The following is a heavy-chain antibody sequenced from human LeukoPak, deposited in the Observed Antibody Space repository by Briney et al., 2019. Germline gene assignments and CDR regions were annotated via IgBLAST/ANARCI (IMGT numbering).Heavy chain of an antibody. D-gene: IGHD6-19*01. V-gene: IGHV3-53*01. CDR1: GFTVSSNY. CDR2: IYSGGST. CDR3: ARARGWYRGEFDY. J-gene: IGHJ4*02. Sequence: GGSLRLSCAASGFTVSSNYMSWVRQAPGKGLEWVSVIYSGGSTYYADSVKGRFTISRDNSKNTLYLQMNSLRAEDTAVYYCARARGWYRGEFDYWGQETLVTVSS.